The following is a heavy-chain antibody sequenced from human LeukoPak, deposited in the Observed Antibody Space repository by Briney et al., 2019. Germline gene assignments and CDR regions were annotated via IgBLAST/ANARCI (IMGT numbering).Heavy chain of an antibody. Sequence: ASVKVSCKASGYTFTGYYMHWVRQAPGQGLEWMGWINPNSGGTNYAQKFQGWVTMTRDTSISTAYMELSRLRSDDTAVYYCARGVWDGSGSYSLWGQGTLVTVSS. CDR2: INPNSGGT. D-gene: IGHD3-10*01. V-gene: IGHV1-2*04. CDR1: GYTFTGYY. J-gene: IGHJ4*02. CDR3: ARGVWDGSGSYSL.